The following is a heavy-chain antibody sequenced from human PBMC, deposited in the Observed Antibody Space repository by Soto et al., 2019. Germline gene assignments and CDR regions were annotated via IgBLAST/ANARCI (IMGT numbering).Heavy chain of an antibody. J-gene: IGHJ3*02. D-gene: IGHD4-4*01. CDR2: ISFDGSEK. Sequence: QVQLVESGGGVVQPGRSLRLSCAASGFTFSIYGMHWVRHAPGKGLEWVAMISFDGSEKYYTDSVKGRFHISRDSSKNTMYLQMDSLRVEDTAVYYCARDRRLYYSVAFDIWGQGTTVTVSS. CDR1: GFTFSIYG. CDR3: ARDRRLYYSVAFDI. V-gene: IGHV3-30*03.